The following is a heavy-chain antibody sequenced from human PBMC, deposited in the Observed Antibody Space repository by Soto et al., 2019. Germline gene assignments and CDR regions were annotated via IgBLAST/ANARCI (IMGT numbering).Heavy chain of an antibody. Sequence: GSLRLSCAASGFTFSSYDMHWVRQATGKGLEWVSAIGTAGDTYYPGSVKGRFTISRENAKNSLYLQMNSLRAGDTAVYYCARSFTPDYYYYMDVWGKGTTVTVSS. CDR1: GFTFSSYD. V-gene: IGHV3-13*01. CDR3: ARSFTPDYYYYMDV. J-gene: IGHJ6*03. CDR2: IGTAGDT. D-gene: IGHD2-15*01.